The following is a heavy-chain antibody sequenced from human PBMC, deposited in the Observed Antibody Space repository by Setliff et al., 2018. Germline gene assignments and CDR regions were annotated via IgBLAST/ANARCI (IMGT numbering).Heavy chain of an antibody. D-gene: IGHD6-13*01. Sequence: SETLSLTCTVSGGSISSGGYYWSWIRQHPGKGLEWIGYIYYSGSTYYNPSLKSRVTISVDTSKNQFSLKLSSVTAADTAVYYCARVAAYSSSWYNYYYGMDVWGQGTTVTSP. CDR1: GGSISSGGYY. CDR3: ARVAAYSSSWYNYYYGMDV. J-gene: IGHJ6*02. V-gene: IGHV4-31*03. CDR2: IYYSGST.